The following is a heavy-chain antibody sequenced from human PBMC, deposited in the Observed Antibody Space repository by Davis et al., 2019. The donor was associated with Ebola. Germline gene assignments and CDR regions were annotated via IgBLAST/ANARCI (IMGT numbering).Heavy chain of an antibody. CDR3: ASHANGIAVDY. J-gene: IGHJ4*02. CDR1: VITFSSYA. V-gene: IGHV3-23*01. D-gene: IGHD6-19*01. CDR2: ISGSGGST. Sequence: PGGSLRLSCTDSVITFSSYAMTWVRQAPGKGLEWVSAISGSGGSTYYADSVKGRFTISRDNSKNTLYLQMNSLRAEDTAVYYCASHANGIAVDYWGQGTLVTVSS.